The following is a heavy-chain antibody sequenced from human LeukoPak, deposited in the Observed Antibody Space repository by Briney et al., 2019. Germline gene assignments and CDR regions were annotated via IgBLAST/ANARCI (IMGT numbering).Heavy chain of an antibody. V-gene: IGHV3-30*02. D-gene: IGHD4-17*01. Sequence: GGPQRFCCAASGFTFGSYGMHWVRQAPGKGQDWVAFVRYDGNNPYYSASVKGRFTISRDTSKNTVLLQMNNLRLEDAAVYYCARGSRYGDYPYYCDFWGRGTPVTVSS. CDR2: VRYDGNNP. CDR3: ARGSRYGDYPYYCDF. J-gene: IGHJ4*02. CDR1: GFTFGSYG.